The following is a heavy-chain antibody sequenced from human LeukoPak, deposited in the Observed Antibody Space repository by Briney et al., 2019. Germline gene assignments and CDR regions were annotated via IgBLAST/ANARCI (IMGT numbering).Heavy chain of an antibody. CDR2: IYYSGST. V-gene: IGHV4-39*01. CDR1: GGSISSSSYY. CDR3: ATVSEELRYFDWRGGAFDI. Sequence: SETLSLTCTVSGGSISSSSYYWGWICQPPGKGLEWIGSIYYSGSTYYNPSLKSRVTISVDTSKNQFSLKLSSVTAADTAVYYCATVSEELRYFDWRGGAFDIWGQGTMVTVSS. J-gene: IGHJ3*02. D-gene: IGHD3-9*01.